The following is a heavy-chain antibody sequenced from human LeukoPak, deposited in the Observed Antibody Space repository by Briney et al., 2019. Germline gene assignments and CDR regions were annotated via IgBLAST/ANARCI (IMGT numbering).Heavy chain of an antibody. V-gene: IGHV3-33*03. CDR2: IWYDGSNK. J-gene: IGHJ4*02. Sequence: PGRSLRLSCAASGFTFSSYGMHWVRQAPGKGLEWVAVIWYDGSNKYYADSVEGRFTISRDNSKNTLYLQMNSLRAEDTAVYYCAKDSTPTDCYGSAADYWGQGTLVTVSS. CDR1: GFTFSSYG. CDR3: AKDSTPTDCYGSAADY. D-gene: IGHD3-10*01.